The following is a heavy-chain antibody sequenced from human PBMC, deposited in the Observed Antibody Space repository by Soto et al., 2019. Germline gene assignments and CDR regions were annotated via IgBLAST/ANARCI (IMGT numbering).Heavy chain of an antibody. J-gene: IGHJ4*02. CDR1: GFTVSTNY. CDR3: AREGYGSGIGELDY. CDR2: IYSGGST. V-gene: IGHV3-66*01. Sequence: EVQLVESGGGLVQPGGSLRLSCVASGFTVSTNYISWVRQAPGKGLEWVSVIYSGGSTYYADSVKGRFTISRDNSKNTLYLQMNSLRVEDTAIYYCAREGYGSGIGELDYWGQGTLVTVSS. D-gene: IGHD3-10*01.